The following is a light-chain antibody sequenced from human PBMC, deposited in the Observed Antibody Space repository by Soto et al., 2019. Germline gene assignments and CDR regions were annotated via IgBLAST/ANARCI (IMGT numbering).Light chain of an antibody. V-gene: IGKV1-39*01. CDR2: AAS. Sequence: DIQMAQSPSSLSSLLGYMVTSTCRASQSISSYLDWYQQKPGKAPNLLIYAASTLQSGVPSRFSGSGSGTDFTLTISCLQSEDFATYYCQQYYSFPWTFGQGTKVDIK. J-gene: IGKJ1*01. CDR1: QSISSY. CDR3: QQYYSFPWT.